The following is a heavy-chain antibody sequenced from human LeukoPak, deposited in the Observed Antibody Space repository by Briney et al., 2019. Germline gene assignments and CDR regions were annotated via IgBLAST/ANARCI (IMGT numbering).Heavy chain of an antibody. D-gene: IGHD4-23*01. CDR1: GFTFDTYS. CDR2: ISAASHGI. CDR3: ARSNYGGQGAGDNWFDP. Sequence: TGGSLTLSCAASGFTFDTYSMTWVRQAPGKGLEWISHISAASHGIKYVASVKGRFTISRDNAKNSVFLQMTSLRPEDTAVYYCARSNYGGQGAGDNWFDPWGQGTLVTVSS. V-gene: IGHV3-48*01. J-gene: IGHJ5*02.